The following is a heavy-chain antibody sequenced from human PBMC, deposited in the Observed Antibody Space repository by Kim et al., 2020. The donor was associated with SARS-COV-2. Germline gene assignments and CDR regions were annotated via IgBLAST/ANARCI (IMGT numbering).Heavy chain of an antibody. CDR3: VKDPSSMDV. CDR1: GFTFSSHA. V-gene: IGHV3-23*01. CDR2: ILGSGDTT. J-gene: IGHJ6*02. Sequence: GGSLRLSCAASGFTFSSHAMSWVRQAPGKGLEWVSAILGSGDTTYYADSVKGRFTISRDNPKSTLYLQMNSLRAEDTAVYYCVKDPSSMDVWGQGTTVTV.